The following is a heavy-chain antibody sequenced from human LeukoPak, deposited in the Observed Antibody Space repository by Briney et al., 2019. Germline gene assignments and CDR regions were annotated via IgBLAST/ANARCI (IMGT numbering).Heavy chain of an antibody. J-gene: IGHJ4*02. CDR3: ARGSTRYDYVWGSYRFAFDY. Sequence: NPSETLSLTCAVYGGSFGGYYWSWIRQPPGKGLEWIGEINHSGSTNYNPSLKSRVTISVDTSKNQFSLRLSSVTAADTAVYYCARGSTRYDYVWGSYRFAFDYWGQGTLVTVSS. D-gene: IGHD3-16*02. CDR2: INHSGST. V-gene: IGHV4-34*01. CDR1: GGSFGGYY.